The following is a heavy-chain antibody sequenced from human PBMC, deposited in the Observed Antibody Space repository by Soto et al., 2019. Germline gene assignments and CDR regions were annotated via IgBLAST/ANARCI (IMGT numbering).Heavy chain of an antibody. D-gene: IGHD2-2*02. CDR3: ARYTLSWFDP. J-gene: IGHJ5*02. CDR1: GGSISSYY. V-gene: IGHV4-59*01. Sequence: SETLSLTCTVSGGSISSYYWSWIRQPPGKGLEWIGYIYYSGSTNYNPSHKSRVTISVDTSKNQISLKKSSVTAADTAVYYCARYTLSWFDPWGQGTLVTVS. CDR2: IYYSGST.